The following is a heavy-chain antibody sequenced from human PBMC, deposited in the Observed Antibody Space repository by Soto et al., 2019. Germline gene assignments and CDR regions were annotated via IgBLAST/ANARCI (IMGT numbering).Heavy chain of an antibody. CDR2: ISGSGGST. CDR1: GFTFSSYA. J-gene: IGHJ4*02. CDR3: AKDRSGGSVVDY. Sequence: EVQLLESGGGLVQPGGSLRLSCAASGFTFSSYAMSWVRQAPGKGLEWVSAISGSGGSTYYADSVKGRFTISRDNSKNTLYLQMNILRAEDTAAYYCAKDRSGGSVVDYWGQGTLVTVSS. V-gene: IGHV3-23*01. D-gene: IGHD2-15*01.